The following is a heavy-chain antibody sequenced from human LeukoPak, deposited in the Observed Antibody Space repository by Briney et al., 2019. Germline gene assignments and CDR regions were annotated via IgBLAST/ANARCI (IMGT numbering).Heavy chain of an antibody. CDR3: ARIQRNDSRHY. J-gene: IGHJ4*02. CDR1: GGSFSGYY. Sequence: PSETLSLTCAVYGGSFSGYYWSWIRQAPGKGLEWIGEINHSGSTNYNPSLKSRVTISVDSSENQFSLKLSSVTAADTAVYYCARIQRNDSRHYWGQGTLVTVSS. CDR2: INHSGST. D-gene: IGHD1-1*01. V-gene: IGHV4-34*01.